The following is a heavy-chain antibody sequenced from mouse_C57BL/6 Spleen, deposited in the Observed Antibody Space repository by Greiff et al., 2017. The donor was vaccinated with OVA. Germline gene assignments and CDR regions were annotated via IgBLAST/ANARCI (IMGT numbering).Heavy chain of an antibody. CDR2: IYPSDSET. D-gene: IGHD4-1*01. Sequence: VQLQQPGAELVRPGSSVKLSCKASGYTFTSYWMDWVKQRPGQGLEWIGNIYPSDSETHYNQKFKDKATLTVDKSSSTAYMQLSSLTSEDSAVYYWARGLTGPFDYWGQGTTLTVSS. CDR3: ARGLTGPFDY. CDR1: GYTFTSYW. J-gene: IGHJ2*01. V-gene: IGHV1-61*01.